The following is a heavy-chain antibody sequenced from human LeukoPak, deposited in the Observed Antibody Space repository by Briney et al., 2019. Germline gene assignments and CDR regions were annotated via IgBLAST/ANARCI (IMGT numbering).Heavy chain of an antibody. CDR1: GCSISSSNW. CDR3: ARGLWFGESLGGCWFDP. D-gene: IGHD3-10*01. CDR2: IYHSGST. Sequence: SETLSRTCAVSGCSISSSNWWSWVRQPPGKGLEWIGEIYHSGSTNYNPSLKSRITISVDKSKNQFSLKLSSVTAADTAVYYCARGLWFGESLGGCWFDPWGQGTLVTVSS. V-gene: IGHV4-4*02. J-gene: IGHJ5*02.